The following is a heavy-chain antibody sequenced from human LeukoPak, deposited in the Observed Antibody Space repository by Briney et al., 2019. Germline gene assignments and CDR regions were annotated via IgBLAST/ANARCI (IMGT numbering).Heavy chain of an antibody. CDR3: TRASGYSSGAVDY. D-gene: IGHD5-18*01. J-gene: IGHJ4*02. CDR2: ISWNSGSI. CDR1: GFTFDDYA. Sequence: GGSLRLSCAASGFTFDDYAMHWVRQAPGKGLEWVSGISWNSGSIGYADSVKGRFTISRDNAKSTLYLQMNSLRADDMALYYCTRASGYSSGAVDYWGQGTLVTFSS. V-gene: IGHV3-9*03.